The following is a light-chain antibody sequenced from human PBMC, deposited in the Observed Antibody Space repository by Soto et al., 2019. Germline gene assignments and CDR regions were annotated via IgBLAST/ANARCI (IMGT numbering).Light chain of an antibody. J-gene: IGKJ1*01. CDR1: QSLNSNS. V-gene: IGKV3-20*01. CDR3: QQYDA. CDR2: NAY. Sequence: EIVLTQSPGTLSVSPGERATLSCRASQSLNSNSLAWYQQKPGQAPRLLIYNAYNRASGIPDRFSGSGSGTDFTLTISRLEPEDFAVYYCQQYDAFGQGTKVDIK.